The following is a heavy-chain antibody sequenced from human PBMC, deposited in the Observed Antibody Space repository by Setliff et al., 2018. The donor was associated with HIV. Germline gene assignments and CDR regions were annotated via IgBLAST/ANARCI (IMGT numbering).Heavy chain of an antibody. V-gene: IGHV3-72*01. CDR1: GLSFSSYV. Sequence: PGGSLRLSCAASGLSFSSYVMSWVRQAPGKGLEWVCRTTNKADSYNTNYAESVKGRFTISRDNSKNTLYLKMNSLKTEDTAVYYCNTDPMSQYYYGSGSYYLLSFDYWGQGTLVTVSS. D-gene: IGHD3-10*01. CDR2: TTNKADSYNT. CDR3: NTDPMSQYYYGSGSYYLLSFDY. J-gene: IGHJ4*02.